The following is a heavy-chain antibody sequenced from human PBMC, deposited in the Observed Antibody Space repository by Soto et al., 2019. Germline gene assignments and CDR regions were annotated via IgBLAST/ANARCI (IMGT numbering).Heavy chain of an antibody. CDR2: IYYSGST. CDR1: VGGSFSSYY. J-gene: IGHJ4*02. Sequence: SETLFLTCTVSVGGSFSSYYWSWIRQPPGKGLEWIGYIYYSGSTNYNPSLKSRLTMSVHTSKNQFSLKVNSVTAADTAVYYCARNRGNYFDYWGQGILVTVSS. V-gene: IGHV4-59*01. CDR3: ARNRGNYFDY.